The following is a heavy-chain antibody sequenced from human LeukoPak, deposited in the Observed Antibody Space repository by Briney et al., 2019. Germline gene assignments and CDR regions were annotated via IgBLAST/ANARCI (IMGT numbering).Heavy chain of an antibody. CDR1: GGSFSGYY. J-gene: IGHJ4*02. CDR3: ARGRSYSFAGSGFYEKSYYFDY. D-gene: IGHD3-22*01. CDR2: INHDGST. V-gene: IGHV4-34*01. Sequence: SETLSLTCAVYGGSFSGYYWSWIRQPPGKGLEWIGEINHDGSTKYNPSLKSRVTISVDTSKKQFSLKLNSVTAADTAVYYCARGRSYSFAGSGFYEKSYYFDYWGQGTLVTVSS.